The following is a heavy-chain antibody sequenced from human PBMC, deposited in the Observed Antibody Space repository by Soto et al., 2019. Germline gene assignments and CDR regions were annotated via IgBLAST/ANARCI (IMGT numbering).Heavy chain of an antibody. CDR2: MNPNRGNT. V-gene: IGHV1-8*01. J-gene: IGHJ4*02. CDR3: ARGTVLNRDYDY. CDR1: GYTFTSYD. D-gene: IGHD4-17*01. Sequence: QVQLVQSGAEVKKPGPSVKVSCKASGYTFTSYDINWVRQATGQGLEWMGWMNPNRGNTGYAQKFQGRVTMTRNTSIGTAYMELSSLRSEDTAVYYCARGTVLNRDYDYWGQGTLVTVSS.